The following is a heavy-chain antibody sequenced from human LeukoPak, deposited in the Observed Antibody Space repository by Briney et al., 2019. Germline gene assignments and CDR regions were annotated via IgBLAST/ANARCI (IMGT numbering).Heavy chain of an antibody. CDR1: GFSFTSIA. CDR2: IRGTGDST. CDR3: AKGQELDDGVFDS. D-gene: IGHD1-1*01. Sequence: QPAESLRLSCAASGFSFTSIAMTWDRQPPEKGMDWVSTIRGTGDSTHYADSVKGRFINSRDKSKNMLYLQMNGLRAEDTDIYYCAKGQELDDGVFDSWGQGTLVTVSS. V-gene: IGHV3-23*01. J-gene: IGHJ4*02.